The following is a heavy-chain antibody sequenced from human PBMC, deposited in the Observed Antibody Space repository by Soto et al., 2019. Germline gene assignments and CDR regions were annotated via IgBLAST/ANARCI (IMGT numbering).Heavy chain of an antibody. D-gene: IGHD6-19*01. Sequence: EVQLLESGGGLVQPGGSLRLSCAASGFTFNNYAMSWVRQAPGKVLEWVSGISGSGGNTYYTDSVKGRFTISRDNSKNTLYLQMNSLRAEDTAVYYCAKDRSSGWDYFDYWGQGTLVTVSS. CDR2: ISGSGGNT. CDR1: GFTFNNYA. CDR3: AKDRSSGWDYFDY. V-gene: IGHV3-23*01. J-gene: IGHJ4*02.